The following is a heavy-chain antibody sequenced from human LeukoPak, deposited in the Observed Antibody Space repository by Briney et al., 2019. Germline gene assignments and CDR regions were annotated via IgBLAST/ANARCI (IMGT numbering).Heavy chain of an antibody. Sequence: SGTLSLTCAVSGGSISSSNWWSWVRQPPGKGLEWIGEIYHSGSTNYNPSLESRVTISVDKSKNQFSLKLSSVTAADTAVYYCARVPVVPAANFYWYFDLWGRGTLATVSS. J-gene: IGHJ2*01. CDR1: GGSISSSNW. D-gene: IGHD2-2*01. CDR2: IYHSGST. CDR3: ARVPVVPAANFYWYFDL. V-gene: IGHV4-4*02.